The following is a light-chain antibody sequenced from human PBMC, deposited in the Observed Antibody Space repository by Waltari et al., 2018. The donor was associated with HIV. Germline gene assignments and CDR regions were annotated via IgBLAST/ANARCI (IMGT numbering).Light chain of an antibody. V-gene: IGKV4-1*01. Sequence: DIVMTQSPDSLAVSLGERPTINCKSSQSLLRSSNTLHFLAWYQQKPGQPPKLLRYWASTRESGFPDRFSVSGSVTDFTLTISSLQAEDVAGYYCQECYRVPATFGPGTKAEI. CDR1: QSLLRSSNTLHF. CDR3: QECYRVPAT. CDR2: WAS. J-gene: IGKJ3*01.